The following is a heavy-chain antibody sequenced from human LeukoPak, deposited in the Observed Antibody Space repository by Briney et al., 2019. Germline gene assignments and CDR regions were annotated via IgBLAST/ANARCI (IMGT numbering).Heavy chain of an antibody. J-gene: IGHJ4*02. Sequence: SETLSLACTVSGDSSSSYYWSWIRQPPGKGLEWIAYIHYNGRTNYNPSLKSRVIISVDTSKNQFSLKLTSVTAADTAIYYCARHSKYGSGGFQDNFDYWAREPCSPSPQ. V-gene: IGHV4-59*08. CDR2: IHYNGRT. D-gene: IGHD3-10*01. CDR3: ARHSKYGSGGFQDNFDY. CDR1: GDSSSSYY.